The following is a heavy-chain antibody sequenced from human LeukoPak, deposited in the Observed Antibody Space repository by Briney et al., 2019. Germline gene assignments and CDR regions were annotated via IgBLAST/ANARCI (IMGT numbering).Heavy chain of an antibody. J-gene: IGHJ3*02. D-gene: IGHD1-26*01. V-gene: IGHV1-2*02. CDR3: ARGRELQRADAFDI. CDR2: INPNSGGT. Sequence: ASVKVSCKASGYTFTGYYMHWVRQAPGQGLEWMGWINPNSGGTNYAQKFQGRVTMTRDTSISTAYMELSRLRSDDTAVYSCARGRELQRADAFDIWGQGTMVTVSS. CDR1: GYTFTGYY.